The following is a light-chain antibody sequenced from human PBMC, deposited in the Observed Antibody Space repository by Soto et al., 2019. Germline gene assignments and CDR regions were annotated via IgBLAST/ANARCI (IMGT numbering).Light chain of an antibody. Sequence: EFVLTQCPGTLSLSPGERATLSCRASQSVSSSYLAWYQQKPGQAPRLLIYGASSRATGIPDRFSGSVSGTDFTLTISRLEPEDFAVYYCQQYGASPWTFGQGTKVDIK. V-gene: IGKV3-20*01. CDR2: GAS. CDR1: QSVSSSY. J-gene: IGKJ1*01. CDR3: QQYGASPWT.